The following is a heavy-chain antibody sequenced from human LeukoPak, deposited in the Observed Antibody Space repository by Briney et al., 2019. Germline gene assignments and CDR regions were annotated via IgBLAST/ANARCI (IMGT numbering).Heavy chain of an antibody. CDR1: GFTFRSYT. Sequence: GGSLRLSCAASGFTFRSYTMKWVRQAPGEGLEWVSSISSSRAYIYYGDSLRGRFTIARDNEGKSLFLQMDRVREEDTGVYYCAREGGRGSSSSDYFDSWGQGTLVTVSS. CDR3: AREGGRGSSSSDYFDS. V-gene: IGHV3-21*01. D-gene: IGHD6-6*01. CDR2: ISSSRAYI. J-gene: IGHJ4*02.